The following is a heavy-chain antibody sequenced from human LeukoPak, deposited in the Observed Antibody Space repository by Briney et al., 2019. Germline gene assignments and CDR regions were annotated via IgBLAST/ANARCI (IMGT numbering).Heavy chain of an antibody. J-gene: IGHJ3*02. CDR3: ARAGIVGADGAFDI. Sequence: GGSLRLSCAASGFTFSSYWMHWVRQAPGKGLEWVSYIVDSGSTIYYARSVKGRFTISRDNAKNSLYLQMYSLRADDTAIYYCARAGIVGADGAFDIWGQGTMVTVSS. D-gene: IGHD1-26*01. V-gene: IGHV3-48*01. CDR2: IVDSGSTI. CDR1: GFTFSSYW.